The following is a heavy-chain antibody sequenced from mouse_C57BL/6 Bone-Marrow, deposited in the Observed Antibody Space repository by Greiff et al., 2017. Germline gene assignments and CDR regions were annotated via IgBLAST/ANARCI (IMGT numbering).Heavy chain of an antibody. Sequence: EVQLQQSGAELVRPGASVKLSCTASGFNIKDDYMHWVKQRPEQGLEWIGWIDPENGDTEYASKFQGKATITADTSSNTAYLQLSSLTSEDTAVYYCTLYDYEDFDYWGQGTTLTVSS. CDR1: GFNIKDDY. D-gene: IGHD2-4*01. J-gene: IGHJ2*01. CDR3: TLYDYEDFDY. V-gene: IGHV14-4*01. CDR2: IDPENGDT.